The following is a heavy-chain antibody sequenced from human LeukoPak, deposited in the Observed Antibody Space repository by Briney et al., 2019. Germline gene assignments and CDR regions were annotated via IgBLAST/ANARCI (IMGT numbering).Heavy chain of an antibody. CDR2: ISWNSVDI. Sequence: PGRSLRLSCVLSGGTFDDYAMHWVRRSPGRGLEWVSGISWNSVDIVYTASVRGRFTISRDNAKNSSYLQMNSLRAEDTALYYCAKDTFGDSPKAFDIWGQGTMVTVSS. V-gene: IGHV3-9*01. CDR3: AKDTFGDSPKAFDI. D-gene: IGHD3-16*01. J-gene: IGHJ3*02. CDR1: GGTFDDYA.